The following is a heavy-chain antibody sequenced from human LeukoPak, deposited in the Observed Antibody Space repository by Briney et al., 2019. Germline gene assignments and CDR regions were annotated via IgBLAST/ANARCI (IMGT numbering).Heavy chain of an antibody. CDR2: IYYNGDT. D-gene: IGHD1-1*01. CDR3: ARPNSHWTGSWYFDL. CDR1: SGSISSTTYY. V-gene: IGHV4-39*01. J-gene: IGHJ2*01. Sequence: KSSETLSLTCTVSSGSISSTTYYWAWIRQPPGKGLEWIGSIYYNGDTYYNPSLKSRVTISVDTSKNQFSLKLSSVTAADTAVYYCARPNSHWTGSWYFDLWGRGTLVTVSS.